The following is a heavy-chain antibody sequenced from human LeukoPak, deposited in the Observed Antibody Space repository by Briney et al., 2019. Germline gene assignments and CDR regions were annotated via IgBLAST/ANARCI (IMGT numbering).Heavy chain of an antibody. D-gene: IGHD6-13*01. Sequence: GGSLRLSCAASGFTFSSYDMHWVRQAPGKGLEWVAVIWYDGNNKYYADSVKGRFTISRDNSKNTLYLQMNSLRAEDTAVYYCAREEDKTGYSSSWYGDDAFDIWGQGTMVTVSS. CDR1: GFTFSSYD. J-gene: IGHJ3*02. CDR3: AREEDKTGYSSSWYGDDAFDI. CDR2: IWYDGNNK. V-gene: IGHV3-33*01.